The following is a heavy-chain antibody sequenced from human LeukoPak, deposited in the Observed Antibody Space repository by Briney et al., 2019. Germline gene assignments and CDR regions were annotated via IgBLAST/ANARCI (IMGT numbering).Heavy chain of an antibody. V-gene: IGHV4-34*01. CDR2: INHSGST. Sequence: SETLSLTCAVYGGSFSGYYWSWIRQPPGKGLEWIGEINHSGSTNYNPSLKSRVTISVDTSKNQFSLKLSSVTAADTAVYYCARGRPYYYGSGSYYNVVHHLRWFDPWGQGTLVTVSS. CDR3: ARGRPYYYGSGSYYNVVHHLRWFDP. J-gene: IGHJ5*02. CDR1: GGSFSGYY. D-gene: IGHD3-10*01.